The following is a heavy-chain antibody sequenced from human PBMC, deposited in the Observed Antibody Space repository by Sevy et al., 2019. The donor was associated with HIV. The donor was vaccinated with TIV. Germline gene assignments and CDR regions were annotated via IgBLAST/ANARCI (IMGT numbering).Heavy chain of an antibody. CDR2: IKSNIDGETT. V-gene: IGHV3-15*01. J-gene: IGHJ4*02. CDR3: ATAPGYYDSAPFDY. CDR1: GFTFNNAW. Sequence: GGSLRLSYAVSGFTFNNAWMSWVRQAPGTGLQWVGLIKSNIDGETTDYAEPVKGRFTISRDDSKNTLYLQMNNLKIEDTAVYYCATAPGYYDSAPFDYWGPGTLVTVSS. D-gene: IGHD3-22*01.